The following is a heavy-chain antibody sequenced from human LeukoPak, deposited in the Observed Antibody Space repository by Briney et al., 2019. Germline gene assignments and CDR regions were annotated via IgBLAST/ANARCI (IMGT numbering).Heavy chain of an antibody. J-gene: IGHJ4*02. CDR1: GYTFTGYY. Sequence: ASVKVSCKASGYTFTGYYMHWVRQAPGQGLEWMGWINPNSGGTNYAQKFQGRVTMTRDTSISTAYMELSRLRSDDTAVYYCARDNDIVVVPAGRVDYWGQGTLVTVSS. V-gene: IGHV1-2*02. CDR3: ARDNDIVVVPAGRVDY. CDR2: INPNSGGT. D-gene: IGHD2-2*01.